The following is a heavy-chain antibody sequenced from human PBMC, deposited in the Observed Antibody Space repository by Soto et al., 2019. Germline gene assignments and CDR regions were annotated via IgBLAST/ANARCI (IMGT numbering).Heavy chain of an antibody. CDR3: ARPREQSTSWNSAFDP. D-gene: IGHD2-2*01. Sequence: GGSLSLSCGASGFSFSTCWLLWVRQAPGKGLVWVSRVSADEGTTHYADPVKGRFTISRDNAKNTLYLQMINLRAEDTAVYYCARPREQSTSWNSAFDPWRQRTLVTVPS. CDR2: VSADEGTT. CDR1: GFSFSTCW. V-gene: IGHV3-74*01. J-gene: IGHJ5*02.